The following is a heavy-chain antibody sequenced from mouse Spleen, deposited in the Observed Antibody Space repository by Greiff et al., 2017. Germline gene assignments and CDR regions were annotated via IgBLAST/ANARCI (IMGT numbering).Heavy chain of an antibody. CDR1: GYAFTNYL. V-gene: IGHV1-54*01. Sequence: QVQLQQPGAELVRPGTSVKVSCKASGYAFTNYLIEWVKQRPGQGLEWIGVINPGSGGTNYNEKFKGKATLTADKSSSTAYMQLSSLTSEDSAVYFCARDYYGSSFAWFAYWGQGTLVTVSA. J-gene: IGHJ3*01. CDR2: INPGSGGT. D-gene: IGHD1-1*01. CDR3: ARDYYGSSFAWFAY.